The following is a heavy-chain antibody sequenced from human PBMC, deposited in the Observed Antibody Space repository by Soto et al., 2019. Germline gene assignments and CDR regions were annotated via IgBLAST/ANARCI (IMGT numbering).Heavy chain of an antibody. V-gene: IGHV1-69*01. CDR2: IIPISGTA. Sequence: QVQLVQSGAEVKKPGSSVKVSCKASGGTFSSYAISWVRQAPGQGLEWMGGIIPISGTANYAQKFQGRVTITADEATSTAYVGLSSLRSEDTAVYYCARSQGSSTSLEIYYYYSYGMDVWGQGTTVTVSS. J-gene: IGHJ6*02. CDR1: GGTFSSYA. D-gene: IGHD2-2*01. CDR3: ARSQGSSTSLEIYYYYSYGMDV.